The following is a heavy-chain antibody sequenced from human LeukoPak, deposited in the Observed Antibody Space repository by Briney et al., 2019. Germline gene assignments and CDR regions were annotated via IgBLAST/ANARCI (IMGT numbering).Heavy chain of an antibody. CDR1: GGTFSSYA. D-gene: IGHD6-13*01. CDR3: ARDGGYSSSWFAPPPFFDY. V-gene: IGHV1-69*06. Sequence: SVKVSCKASGGTFSSYAISWVRQAPGQGLEWMGGIIPIFGTANYAQKFQGRVTITADKSTSTAYMELSSLRSEDTAVYYCARDGGYSSSWFAPPPFFDYWGQGTLVTVSS. CDR2: IIPIFGTA. J-gene: IGHJ4*02.